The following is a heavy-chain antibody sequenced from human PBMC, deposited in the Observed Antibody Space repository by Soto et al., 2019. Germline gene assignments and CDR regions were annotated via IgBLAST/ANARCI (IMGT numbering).Heavy chain of an antibody. V-gene: IGHV3-15*01. Sequence: EVQLVDSGGGLVKPGGSLRLSCAASGFSFSNAWMSWVRQAPGKGLEWVGRIKSKTDGGTTDYAAPVKGRFTISRDDSKNTLYLQMNSLKTEDTAVYYCTTDRLYDDPGAFDIWGQGTMVTVSS. D-gene: IGHD2-2*02. J-gene: IGHJ3*02. CDR3: TTDRLYDDPGAFDI. CDR2: IKSKTDGGTT. CDR1: GFSFSNAW.